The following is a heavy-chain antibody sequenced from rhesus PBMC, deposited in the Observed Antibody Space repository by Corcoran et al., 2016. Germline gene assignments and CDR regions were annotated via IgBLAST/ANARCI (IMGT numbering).Heavy chain of an antibody. Sequence: QVQLQESGPGLVKPSETLSLTCAVSGGSISDDYYWRWIRQPPGKGLEWIGYIYGSGGGTNYNPSLKNRVTISIDTSKNQFSLKLSSVTAADTAVYYCARDGAGIVGYWGQGVLVTVSS. V-gene: IGHV4-106*01. J-gene: IGHJ4*01. CDR1: GGSISDDYY. CDR3: ARDGAGIVGY. CDR2: IYGSGGGT. D-gene: IGHD1-44*02.